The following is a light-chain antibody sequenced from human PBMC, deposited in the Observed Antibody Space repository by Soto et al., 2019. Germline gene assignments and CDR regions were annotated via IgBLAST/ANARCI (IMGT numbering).Light chain of an antibody. CDR2: AAS. CDR1: QSISSY. V-gene: IGKV1-39*01. Sequence: IQMTQSPSSLSASVGDRFTITCRASQSISSYLNWYQQKPGKAPKLLIYAASSLQSGVPSRFSGSGSGTDFTLTISSLQPEDFATYYCQQSYSTPPTFGQGTRLEI. CDR3: QQSYSTPPT. J-gene: IGKJ5*01.